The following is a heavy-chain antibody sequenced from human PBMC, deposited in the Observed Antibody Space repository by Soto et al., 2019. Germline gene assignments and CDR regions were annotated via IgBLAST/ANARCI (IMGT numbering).Heavy chain of an antibody. J-gene: IGHJ6*02. V-gene: IGHV3-73*01. Sequence: GGSLRLSCAASGFTFSDSAFHWVRQASGKGLEWIGRIRSKANSYATAYAASVDGRFTVSRDDSKNTAYLQMNSLKTEDTAVYYCTRHTPPEYSASPPGRNFYGMDVWGQGTTVTVSS. D-gene: IGHD1-26*01. CDR1: GFTFSDSA. CDR2: IRSKANSYAT. CDR3: TRHTPPEYSASPPGRNFYGMDV.